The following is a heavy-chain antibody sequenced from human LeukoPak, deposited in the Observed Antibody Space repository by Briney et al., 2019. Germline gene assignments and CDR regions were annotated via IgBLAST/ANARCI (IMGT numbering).Heavy chain of an antibody. V-gene: IGHV5-51*01. CDR2: IYPGDSDT. CDR3: ARTAEMATIENDF. Sequence: GESLKISCKGSGYSFTSFWIDWVRQMPGKGLEWMGIIYPGDSDTRYSPSFQGQVTISADKSISTVYLQWTSLKASDTAMYFCARTAEMATIENDFWGQGTLVTVSS. CDR1: GYSFTSFW. D-gene: IGHD5-24*01. J-gene: IGHJ4*02.